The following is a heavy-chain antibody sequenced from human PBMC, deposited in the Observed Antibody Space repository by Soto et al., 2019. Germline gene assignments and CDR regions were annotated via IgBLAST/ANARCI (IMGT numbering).Heavy chain of an antibody. Sequence: SETRALTCTVSGACMSRYDWSWIRQPPGKGLEWIGYIYYSGSTNYNPSLKSRVTISVDTSKTQFSLKLSSVTAADSALYYCARRYGSCFDYWGQGTLVTVSS. D-gene: IGHD5-18*01. CDR3: ARRYGSCFDY. J-gene: IGHJ4*02. CDR1: GACMSRYD. CDR2: IYYSGST. V-gene: IGHV4-59*08.